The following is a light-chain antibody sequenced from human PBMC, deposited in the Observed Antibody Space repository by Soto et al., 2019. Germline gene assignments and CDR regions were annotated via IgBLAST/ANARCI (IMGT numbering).Light chain of an antibody. J-gene: IGKJ2*01. V-gene: IGKV4-1*01. CDR2: WAS. CDR3: QQYYSPPRYT. Sequence: DIVMTQSPEYLAVSLGERATINCKSSQNVLYSSNNKNLIAWYQQKPGQPPKLLIYWASTRESGVPDRFSGSGSGIEFTLTISSLQAEDLSVYYCQQYYSPPRYTFGQGTRLEIK. CDR1: QNVLYSSNNKNL.